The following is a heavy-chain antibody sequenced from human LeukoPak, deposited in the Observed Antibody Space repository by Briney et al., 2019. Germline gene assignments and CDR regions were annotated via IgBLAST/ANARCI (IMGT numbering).Heavy chain of an antibody. Sequence: PSETLSLTCTVSGGSISSGDYYWSWIRQPPGKGLEWIGYIYYSGSTYYNPSLKSRVTISVDTSKNQFSQKLSSVTAADTAVYYCARGSSGWALIDYWGQGTLVTVSS. J-gene: IGHJ4*02. V-gene: IGHV4-30-4*08. CDR2: IYYSGST. CDR1: GGSISSGDYY. CDR3: ARGSSGWALIDY. D-gene: IGHD6-19*01.